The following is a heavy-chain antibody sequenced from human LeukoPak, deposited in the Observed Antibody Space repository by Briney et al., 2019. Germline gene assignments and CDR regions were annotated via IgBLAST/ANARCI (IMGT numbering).Heavy chain of an antibody. CDR2: IIPISGTA. CDR1: GGTFSSYA. Sequence: ASVKVSCKASGGTFSSYAISWVRQAPGQGLEWMGGIIPISGTANYAQKFQGRVTITADESTSTAYMELSSLRSEDTAVYYCARDQRELLEAHGDYWGQGTLVTVSS. J-gene: IGHJ4*02. D-gene: IGHD1-26*01. V-gene: IGHV1-69*13. CDR3: ARDQRELLEAHGDY.